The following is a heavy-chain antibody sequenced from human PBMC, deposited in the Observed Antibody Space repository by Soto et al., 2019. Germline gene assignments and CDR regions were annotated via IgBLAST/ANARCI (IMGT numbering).Heavy chain of an antibody. CDR2: IKSKTDGGTA. D-gene: IGHD5-18*01. V-gene: IGHV3-15*01. CDR1: GFTFSNAW. CDR3: TTPIKLWERSFDY. J-gene: IGHJ4*02. Sequence: GGSLRLSCAASGFTFSNAWMSWVRQAPGKGLEWVGRIKSKTDGGTADYAAPVKGRFTISRDDSKNTLYLQMNSLKTEDTAVYYCTTPIKLWERSFDYWGQGNLVTVSS.